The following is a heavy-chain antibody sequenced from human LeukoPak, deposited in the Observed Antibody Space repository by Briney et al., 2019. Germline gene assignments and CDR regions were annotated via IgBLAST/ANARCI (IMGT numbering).Heavy chain of an antibody. Sequence: GGSLRLSCAASGFNFSNFGMTWVRQAPGKGLEWVSGISVSSGNTFYADSVKGRFTISRDNSKNTLYLRMNSLRVDDTAVYYCAKDWGYWGQGTLVTVSS. J-gene: IGHJ4*02. V-gene: IGHV3-23*01. CDR3: AKDWGY. D-gene: IGHD3-16*01. CDR2: ISVSSGNT. CDR1: GFNFSNFG.